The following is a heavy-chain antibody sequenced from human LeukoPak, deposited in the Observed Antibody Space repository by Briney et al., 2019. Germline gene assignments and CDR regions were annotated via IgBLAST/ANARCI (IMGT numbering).Heavy chain of an antibody. V-gene: IGHV4-4*09. Sequence: PSETLSLTCAVYGGSISSYYWSWIRQPPGKGLEWIGYIYTSGSTNYNPSLKSRVTISVDTSKNQFSLKLSSVTAADTAVYYCARHLGLRPYYMDVWGKGTTVTVSS. CDR2: IYTSGST. CDR1: GGSISSYY. CDR3: ARHLGLRPYYMDV. D-gene: IGHD3-16*01. J-gene: IGHJ6*03.